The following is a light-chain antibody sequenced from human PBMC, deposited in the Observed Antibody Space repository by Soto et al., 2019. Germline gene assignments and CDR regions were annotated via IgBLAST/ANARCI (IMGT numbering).Light chain of an antibody. CDR1: QSISNW. V-gene: IGKV1-5*03. Sequence: DIQMTQSPSTLSASVGDRVTITCRASQSISNWLAWYQQKPGIAPKLLIYQASSLQSGVPSRFSGSGSGTEIPLPIRNLPADGFANYQLQQKKIYKTFRQRTKVEYK. J-gene: IGKJ1*01. CDR2: QAS. CDR3: QQKKIYKT.